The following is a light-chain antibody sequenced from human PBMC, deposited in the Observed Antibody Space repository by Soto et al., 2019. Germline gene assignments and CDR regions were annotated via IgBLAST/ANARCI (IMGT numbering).Light chain of an antibody. CDR1: SSDIGNCYV. CDR3: RSYATSPSFSL. Sequence: QSALTQPASVSGAPGQSITISCTGSSSDIGNCYVVSWYQQLPGTAPKAMIYGNSSRPSGVPNRFSGSKSGHSASLTISGLQAEDEAYYYCRSYATSPSFSLFGGGTKLTVL. J-gene: IGLJ2*01. V-gene: IGLV2-14*01. CDR2: GNS.